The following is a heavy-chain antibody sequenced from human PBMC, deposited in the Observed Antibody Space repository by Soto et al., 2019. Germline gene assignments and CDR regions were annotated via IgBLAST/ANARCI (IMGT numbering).Heavy chain of an antibody. CDR3: ATRSPAFDY. CDR2: IIPIFGTA. J-gene: IGHJ4*02. V-gene: IGHV1-69*13. Sequence: SVQVSCNASGGTFSSYGITWVRQAPGQGLEWMGGIIPIFGTANYAQKFQARVTITADESTTTAYMELRSLRSDDTAMYYYATRSPAFDYWGQGTLVSVSS. CDR1: GGTFSSYG.